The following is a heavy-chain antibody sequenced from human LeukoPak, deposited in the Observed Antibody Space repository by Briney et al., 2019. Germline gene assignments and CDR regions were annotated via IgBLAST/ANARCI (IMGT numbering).Heavy chain of an antibody. J-gene: IGHJ6*02. V-gene: IGHV3-9*01. Sequence: GGSLRLSCAGSGFIFNNYTMHWVRQPPGKGLEWVSGISWNSGSIDYADSVKGRFTISRDNAKNSLYLQMNSLRVEDTAVYYCARNPQWLSYSMDVWGQGTTVTVSS. CDR3: ARNPQWLSYSMDV. CDR2: ISWNSGSI. D-gene: IGHD6-19*01. CDR1: GFIFNNYT.